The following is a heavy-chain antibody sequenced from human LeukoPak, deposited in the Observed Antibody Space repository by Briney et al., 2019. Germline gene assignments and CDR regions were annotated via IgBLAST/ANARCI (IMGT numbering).Heavy chain of an antibody. CDR1: GFTVSSNC. V-gene: IGHV3-23*01. J-gene: IGHJ4*02. CDR2: ISGSGGST. CDR3: AKPPYELDY. Sequence: GGSLRLSCAASGFTVSSNCMSWVRQAPGKGLEWVSVISGSGGSTYYADSVKGRFTISRDNSRNTLYLQMNSLRAEDTAVYYCAKPPYELDYWGQGTLVTVSS. D-gene: IGHD5-12*01.